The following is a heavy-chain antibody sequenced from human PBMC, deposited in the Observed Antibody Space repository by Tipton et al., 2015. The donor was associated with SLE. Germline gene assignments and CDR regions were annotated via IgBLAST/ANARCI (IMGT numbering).Heavy chain of an antibody. CDR3: ARDQEVSSGENRFDP. CDR2: MHYSGRS. D-gene: IGHD2/OR15-2a*01. CDR1: GGSFTSNY. J-gene: IGHJ5*02. V-gene: IGHV4-59*01. Sequence: TLSLTCTVSGGSFTSNYWSWIRQPPGKGLEWIGCMHYSGRSAYNDSLRSRVTILVDTSRQQISLKLTSVTAADTAIYYCARDQEVSSGENRFDPWSQGTLVTVSS.